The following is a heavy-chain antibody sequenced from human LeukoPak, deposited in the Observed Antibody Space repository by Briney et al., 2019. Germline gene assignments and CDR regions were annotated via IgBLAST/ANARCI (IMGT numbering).Heavy chain of an antibody. CDR2: IGTGGDT. CDR3: ARAARFYGSSGAHAFDI. D-gene: IGHD3-22*01. J-gene: IGHJ3*02. V-gene: IGHV3-13*01. CDR1: GFTFSNYD. Sequence: GSLRLSCVASGFTFSNYDMHWVRQGTGRGLEWVSGIGTGGDTHYPDSVKGRFTISRENAKNSLYLQMNCLRVGDTAMYYCARAARFYGSSGAHAFDIWGQGTMVTVS.